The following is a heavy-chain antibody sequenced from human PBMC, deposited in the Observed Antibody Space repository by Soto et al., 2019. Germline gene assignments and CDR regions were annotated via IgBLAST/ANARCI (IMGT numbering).Heavy chain of an antibody. D-gene: IGHD3-3*01. Sequence: GGSLRLSCAPSGFTFRDFAMIWVRQAPGKRLEWVSAISGSGETPYYADSVKGRFRISRDNFRNTLYLQMSSLRVEDAAVYYCARDARNSPTYYDFWSGPYGMDVWGQGTTGTSP. CDR1: GFTFRDFA. CDR2: ISGSGETP. V-gene: IGHV3-23*01. J-gene: IGHJ6*02. CDR3: ARDARNSPTYYDFWSGPYGMDV.